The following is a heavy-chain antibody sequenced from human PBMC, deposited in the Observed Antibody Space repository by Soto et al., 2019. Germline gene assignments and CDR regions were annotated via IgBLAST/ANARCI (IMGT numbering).Heavy chain of an antibody. CDR1: GFTFSSYA. V-gene: IGHV3-23*01. CDR3: ARDFSITIFGVVPGGFDP. CDR2: ISGSGGST. D-gene: IGHD3-3*01. Sequence: PGGSLRLSCAASGFTFSSYAMSWVRQAPGKGLEWVSAISGSGGSTYYADSVKGRFTISRDNSKNTLYLQMNSLRAEDTAVYYCARDFSITIFGVVPGGFDPWGQGTLVTVPQ. J-gene: IGHJ5*02.